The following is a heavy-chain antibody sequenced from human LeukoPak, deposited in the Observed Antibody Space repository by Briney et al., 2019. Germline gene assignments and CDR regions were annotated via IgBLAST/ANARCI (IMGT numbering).Heavy chain of an antibody. CDR2: IYYSGST. J-gene: IGHJ6*02. D-gene: IGHD3-10*01. Sequence: PSETLSLTCTVSGGSISTYYWTWIRQPPGKGLEWIGYIYYSGSTNHNPSLKSRVTISVGTSKNQFSLKLSSVTAADTAVYYCARGLQEIWFGELGNYYYGMDVWGQGTTVTVSS. V-gene: IGHV4-59*08. CDR3: ARGLQEIWFGELGNYYYGMDV. CDR1: GGSISTYY.